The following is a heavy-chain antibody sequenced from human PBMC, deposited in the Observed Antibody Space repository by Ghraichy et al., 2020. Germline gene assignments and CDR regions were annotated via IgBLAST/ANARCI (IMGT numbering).Heavy chain of an antibody. J-gene: IGHJ4*02. Sequence: GGSLRLSCLASGSTSRTFGIHWVRQTPGKGLEWVALICNDESAQYYLHAVKGRFSISRDNSKNTVYLEMSNLRPEDTGVYYCAGDGTGALDYWGQGTLVTVSS. CDR1: GSTSRTFG. D-gene: IGHD3-10*01. CDR2: ICNDESAQ. CDR3: AGDGTGALDY. V-gene: IGHV3-33*08.